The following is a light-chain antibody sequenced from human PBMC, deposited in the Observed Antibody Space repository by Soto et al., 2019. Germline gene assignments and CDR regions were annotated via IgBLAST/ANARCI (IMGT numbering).Light chain of an antibody. J-gene: IGKJ1*01. V-gene: IGKV3-15*01. Sequence: EIVMTQSPATLSVSPGERATLSCRASQSVSSNLAWYQQKPGQAPRLLIYGASTRATGIPARFSGSGSGTEFTLTISSLQSEDFAVYYCQNYNNWPPWTFGQGTKLDIK. CDR1: QSVSSN. CDR2: GAS. CDR3: QNYNNWPPWT.